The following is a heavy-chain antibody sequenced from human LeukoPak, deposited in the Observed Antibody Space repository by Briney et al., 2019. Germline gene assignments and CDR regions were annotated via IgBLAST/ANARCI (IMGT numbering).Heavy chain of an antibody. Sequence: GGSLRLSCTASGFIFRDRAMSWVRQAPGKGLEWVGFIRTKALGGTAEYAASVKDRFTISRDDSNSIAYLHMNSLKAEDTAVYYCTRNSGTYRGYGMDVWGRGTTVTVSS. J-gene: IGHJ6*02. CDR2: IRTKALGGTA. CDR3: TRNSGTYRGYGMDV. D-gene: IGHD1-26*01. V-gene: IGHV3-49*04. CDR1: GFIFRDRA.